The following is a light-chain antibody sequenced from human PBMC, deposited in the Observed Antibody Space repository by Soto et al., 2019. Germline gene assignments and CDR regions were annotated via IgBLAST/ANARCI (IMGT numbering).Light chain of an antibody. CDR3: QHYNSYSEA. CDR1: QSISNW. CDR2: KAS. J-gene: IGKJ5*01. V-gene: IGKV1-5*03. Sequence: DIQMAQSPSTLPASVGDRVTITCRASQSISNWLAWYRQKPGTAPKVLIYKASTLKSGVPSRFSGSGSGTEFTLTISSLQPDDFATYYCQHYNSYSEAFGQGTRLEIK.